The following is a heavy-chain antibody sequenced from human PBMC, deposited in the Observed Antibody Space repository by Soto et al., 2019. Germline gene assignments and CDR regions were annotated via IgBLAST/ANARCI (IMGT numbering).Heavy chain of an antibody. Sequence: QVQLVQSGAEVKKPGSSVKVSCKASGGTFSSYAISWVRQARGQGLEWMGGIIPIFGTANYAQKFQGRVTITADESTSTAYMELSSLRSEDTAVYYCARVTGGYSYGYFDYWGQGTLVTVSS. D-gene: IGHD5-18*01. CDR2: IIPIFGTA. V-gene: IGHV1-69*01. CDR3: ARVTGGYSYGYFDY. CDR1: GGTFSSYA. J-gene: IGHJ4*02.